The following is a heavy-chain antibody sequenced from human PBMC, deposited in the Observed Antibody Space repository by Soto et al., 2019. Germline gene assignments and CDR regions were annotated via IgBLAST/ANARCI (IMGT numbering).Heavy chain of an antibody. CDR2: IIPIFGTA. Sequence: QVQLVQSGAEVKKPGSSVKVSYNASGDTFSSYAISWVRQAPGQGLEWMGGIIPIFGTANYAQKFQGRVTITADESTITAYTELNSLRSEDTAVYYCARDSPRADSAVALWYWGQGTLVTVSS. CDR3: ARDSPRADSAVALWY. V-gene: IGHV1-69*12. J-gene: IGHJ4*02. CDR1: GDTFSSYA. D-gene: IGHD2-21*01.